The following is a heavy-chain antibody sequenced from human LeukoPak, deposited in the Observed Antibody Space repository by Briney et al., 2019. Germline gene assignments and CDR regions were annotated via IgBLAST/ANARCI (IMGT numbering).Heavy chain of an antibody. D-gene: IGHD3-10*01. V-gene: IGHV3-21*04. CDR3: AKDLGPYYYGSGSYYTR. CDR1: GFTFSSYS. J-gene: IGHJ4*02. Sequence: PGGSLRLSCAASGFTFSSYSMNWVRQAPGKGLEWVSSISSSSSYIYYADSVKGRFTISRDNAKNSLYLQMNSLRAEDTALYYCAKDLGPYYYGSGSYYTRWGQGTLVTVSS. CDR2: ISSSSSYI.